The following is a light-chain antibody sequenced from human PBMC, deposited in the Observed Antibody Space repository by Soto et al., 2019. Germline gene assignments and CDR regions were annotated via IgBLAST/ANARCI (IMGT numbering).Light chain of an antibody. CDR1: QSVSSY. V-gene: IGKV3-11*01. CDR3: QQRSNWLT. J-gene: IGKJ4*01. Sequence: EIVLTQSPATLSLSPGERATLSCRASQSVSSYLAWYQQKPGQAPRLLIYDASNRATGIPARFSVSGSGTDFALTISSLEPEYFAVYYCQQRSNWLTFGGGTKVEIK. CDR2: DAS.